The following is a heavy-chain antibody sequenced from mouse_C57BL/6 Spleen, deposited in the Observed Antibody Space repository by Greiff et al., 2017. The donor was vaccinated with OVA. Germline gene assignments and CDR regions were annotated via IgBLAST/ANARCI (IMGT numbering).Heavy chain of an antibody. CDR1: GFSLTSYG. D-gene: IGHD2-4*01. CDR2: IWSGGSN. CDR3: ARTPSYDYDGEAWFAY. V-gene: IGHV2-2*01. J-gene: IGHJ3*01. Sequence: QVQLKESGPGLVQPSQSLSITCTVSGFSLTSYGVHWVRQSPGKGLEWLGGIWSGGSNDYNAAFIYSQSISKDNSKSQVFFKMNSLQAHDTAIYYCARTPSYDYDGEAWFAYWGQGTLVTVSA.